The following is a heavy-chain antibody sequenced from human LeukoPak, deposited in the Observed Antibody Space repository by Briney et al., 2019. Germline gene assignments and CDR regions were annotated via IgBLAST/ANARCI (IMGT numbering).Heavy chain of an antibody. V-gene: IGHV3-74*01. J-gene: IGHJ4*02. CDR3: ARDQVAVAGVFDY. D-gene: IGHD6-19*01. CDR2: ISDDGSRT. Sequence: PGGSLRLSCAASGFTFSYYWMHWVRQAPGKGLVWVSRISDDGSRTTYADSVKGRFAISRDNAKNTLYLQMNSLRAEDTAVYYCARDQVAVAGVFDYWGQGTLVTVSS. CDR1: GFTFSYYW.